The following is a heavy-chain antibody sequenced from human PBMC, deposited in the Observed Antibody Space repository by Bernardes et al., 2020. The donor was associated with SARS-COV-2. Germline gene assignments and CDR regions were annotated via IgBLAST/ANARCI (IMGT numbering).Heavy chain of an antibody. V-gene: IGHV3-7*03. CDR1: GFTFSNYW. J-gene: IGHJ5*01. Sequence: GGSLRLSCAASGFTFSNYWMTWVRQAPGKGLEWVANIKEDGGEKYYVDSVKGRFSISRDNAKNSLYLQMNSLRAEDTAVYYCARSNWLDSWGQGTLVIVSS. CDR2: IKEDGGEK. CDR3: ARSNWLDS.